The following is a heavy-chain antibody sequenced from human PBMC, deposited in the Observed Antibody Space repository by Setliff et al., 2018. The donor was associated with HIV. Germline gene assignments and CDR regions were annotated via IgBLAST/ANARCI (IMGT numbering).Heavy chain of an antibody. Sequence: KTSETLSLTCTVSGGSISSYYWGWIRQPAGKGLEWIGRIYTSGSTNYNPSLKSRVTMSVDTSKNQFSLKLSSVTAADTAVYYCARDGFWSGYIDYWGQGTLVTVSS. V-gene: IGHV4-4*07. CDR2: IYTSGST. CDR1: GGSISSYY. J-gene: IGHJ4*02. D-gene: IGHD3-3*01. CDR3: ARDGFWSGYIDY.